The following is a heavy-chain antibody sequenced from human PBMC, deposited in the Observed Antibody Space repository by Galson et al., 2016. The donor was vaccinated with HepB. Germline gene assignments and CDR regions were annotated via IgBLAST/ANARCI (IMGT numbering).Heavy chain of an antibody. V-gene: IGHV1-69*06. CDR1: GGTFSSYV. D-gene: IGHD3-16*01. Sequence: SCKASGGTFSSYVISWVRQAPGQGLEWMGGVIPMFREANYPQKFQGRVTMTEDTSTDTAYMELSRLTSGDTAVYYCVTEGGNWGQGTLVTVSS. J-gene: IGHJ1*01. CDR3: VTEGGN. CDR2: VIPMFREA.